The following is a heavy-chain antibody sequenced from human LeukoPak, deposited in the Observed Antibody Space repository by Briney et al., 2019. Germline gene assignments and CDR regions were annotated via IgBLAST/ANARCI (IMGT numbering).Heavy chain of an antibody. V-gene: IGHV3-11*01. CDR2: ISSSGSSI. J-gene: IGHJ4*02. CDR1: GGSFSDYY. Sequence: SLSLTCAVSGGSFSDYYWSWIRQAPGKGLEWVSYISSSGSSIYYADSVKGRFTISRDNSKNTLYLQMNSLRAEDTAVYYCARGNYYGQDYWGQGTLVTVSS. CDR3: ARGNYYGQDY. D-gene: IGHD3-10*01.